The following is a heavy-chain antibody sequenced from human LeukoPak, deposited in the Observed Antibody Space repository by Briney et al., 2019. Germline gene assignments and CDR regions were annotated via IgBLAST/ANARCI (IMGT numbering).Heavy chain of an antibody. V-gene: IGHV3-74*01. D-gene: IGHD3-16*01. Sequence: GGSLRLFSAASGITFSSYWMHWVRQAPGKGLLWVSRINSDGTTTYYADSVKGRFTISRDNAKNSLYLQMNSLRAEDTAVCYCAREGPWGYSYYYMDVWGKETTVTVSS. CDR3: AREGPWGYSYYYMDV. CDR2: INSDGTTT. J-gene: IGHJ6*03. CDR1: GITFSSYW.